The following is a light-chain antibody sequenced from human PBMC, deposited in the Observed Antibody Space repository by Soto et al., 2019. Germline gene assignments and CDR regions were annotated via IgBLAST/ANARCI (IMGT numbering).Light chain of an antibody. CDR2: DVS. CDR1: SSDVGGYNY. CDR3: SSYPSSSTHV. J-gene: IGLJ1*01. V-gene: IGLV2-14*01. Sequence: QSVLTQPASVPGSPGQSITLSCTGTSSDVGGYNYASWYQQHPGKAPKLMIYDVSNRPSGVSNRFSGSKSGNTASLTISGLQDEDEADYYCSSYPSSSTHVFGTGTKAT.